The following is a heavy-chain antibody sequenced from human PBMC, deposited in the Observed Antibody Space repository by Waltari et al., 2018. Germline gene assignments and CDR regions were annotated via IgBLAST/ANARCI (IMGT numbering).Heavy chain of an antibody. CDR2: IIPIFGTA. Sequence: QVQLVQSGAEVKKPGSSVKVSCKASGGTFSSYGISWVRQAPGQGLEWMGGIIPIFGTANYAQNFQGRVTITADESTSTAYMELSSLRSEDTAVYYCATYGDYAIGYGWFDPWGQGTLVTVSS. J-gene: IGHJ5*02. CDR1: GGTFSSYG. CDR3: ATYGDYAIGYGWFDP. V-gene: IGHV1-69*13. D-gene: IGHD4-17*01.